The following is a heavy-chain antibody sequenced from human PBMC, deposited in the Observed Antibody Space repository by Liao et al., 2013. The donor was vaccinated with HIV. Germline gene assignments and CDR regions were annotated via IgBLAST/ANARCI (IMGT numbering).Heavy chain of an antibody. D-gene: IGHD3-16*01. CDR3: VREPGNIWFGDFDL. J-gene: IGHJ2*01. CDR1: GASLSAYY. Sequence: QVQLQESGPGLVKPSETLSLTCTVSGASLSAYYWAWIRQSPGKGLEWIGYVNYGGSNDHNPALRSRVSMSTDTSKNQFSLKMTSVTAADTAVYFCVREPGNIWFGDFDLWGLAPWSLSPQ. V-gene: IGHV4-59*01. CDR2: VNYGGSN.